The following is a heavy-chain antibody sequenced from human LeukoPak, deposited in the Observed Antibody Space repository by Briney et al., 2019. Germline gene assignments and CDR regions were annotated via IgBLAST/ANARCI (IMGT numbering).Heavy chain of an antibody. D-gene: IGHD5-18*01. J-gene: IGHJ4*02. CDR3: ARSRDTAMVKGVDLFDY. CDR1: GGTFSSYA. Sequence: GASVKVSCKASGGTFSSYAISWVRQAPGQGLEWMGGIIPIFGTANYAQKFQGRVTITADESTSTAYMELSSLRSEDTAVYYCARSRDTAMVKGVDLFDYWGQGTLVTVSS. CDR2: IIPIFGTA. V-gene: IGHV1-69*13.